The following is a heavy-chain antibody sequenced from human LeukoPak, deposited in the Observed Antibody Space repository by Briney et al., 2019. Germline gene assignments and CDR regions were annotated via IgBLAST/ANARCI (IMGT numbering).Heavy chain of an antibody. CDR2: ISGSGGST. CDR3: AKESGYCSGGSCYGDYFDY. CDR1: GFTFSSYS. D-gene: IGHD2-15*01. Sequence: GGSLRLSCAASGFTFSSYSMNWVRQAPGKGLEWVSAISGSGGSTYYADSVKGRFTISRDNSKNTLYLQMNSLRAEDTAVYYYAKESGYCSGGSCYGDYFDYWGQGTLVTVSS. J-gene: IGHJ4*02. V-gene: IGHV3-23*01.